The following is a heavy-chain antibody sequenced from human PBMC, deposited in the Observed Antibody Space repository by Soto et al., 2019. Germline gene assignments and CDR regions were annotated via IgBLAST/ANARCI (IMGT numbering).Heavy chain of an antibody. J-gene: IGHJ4*02. CDR3: ARGTDS. V-gene: IGHV1-2*02. CDR2: INPKSGDT. CDR1: GYNLTDYY. Sequence: QVHLVQSGAEVRKPGASVKVSCKASGYNLTDYYIHWVRQAPGQGLEWMGWINPKSGDTNYAQKSRGRVTMTRDTSMSTAYMELTRLTSGDTAFYYCARGTDSWGQGTLVTVSS.